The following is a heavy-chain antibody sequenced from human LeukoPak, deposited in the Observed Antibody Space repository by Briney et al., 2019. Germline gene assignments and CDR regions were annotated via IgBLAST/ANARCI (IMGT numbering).Heavy chain of an antibody. CDR3: AKGKGQNWDPFDY. J-gene: IGHJ4*02. D-gene: IGHD7-27*01. Sequence: PGGSLRLSCAASGFTFSNCGMHWVRQAPGKGLEWVAVIWYDGSNKYYADSVKGRFTISRDNSKNTLYLQMNSLRAEDTAVYYCAKGKGQNWDPFDYWGQGTLVTVSS. CDR2: IWYDGSNK. CDR1: GFTFSNCG. V-gene: IGHV3-33*06.